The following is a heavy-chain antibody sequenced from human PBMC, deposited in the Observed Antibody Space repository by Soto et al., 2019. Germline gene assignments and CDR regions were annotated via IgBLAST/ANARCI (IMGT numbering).Heavy chain of an antibody. V-gene: IGHV4-59*12. J-gene: IGHJ6*02. CDR1: GGSISSYY. CDR2: IYYSGST. Sequence: SETLSLTCTVSGGSISSYYWSWIRQPPGKGLEWIGYIYYSGSTYYNPSLKSRVTISVDTSKNQFSLKLSSVTAADTAVYYCARDRFSSGPGSWYGMDVWGQGTTVTVSS. D-gene: IGHD3-22*01. CDR3: ARDRFSSGPGSWYGMDV.